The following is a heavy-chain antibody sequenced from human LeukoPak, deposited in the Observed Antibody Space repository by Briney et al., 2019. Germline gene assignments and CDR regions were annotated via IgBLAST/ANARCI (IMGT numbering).Heavy chain of an antibody. V-gene: IGHV4-34*01. Sequence: SETLSLTCAVYGGSFSGYYWSWIRQPPGKGLEWIGEINHSGSTNYNPSLKSRVTISVDTSKNQFSLKLSSVTAADTAVYYCAAGRFGSGWDSWGQGTPVTVSS. CDR3: AAGRFGSGWDS. CDR1: GGSFSGYY. CDR2: INHSGST. D-gene: IGHD6-19*01. J-gene: IGHJ4*02.